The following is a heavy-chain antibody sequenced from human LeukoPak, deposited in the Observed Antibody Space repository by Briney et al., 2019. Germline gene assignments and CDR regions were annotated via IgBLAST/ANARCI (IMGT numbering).Heavy chain of an antibody. CDR1: GFTFTTYS. D-gene: IGHD5-24*01. Sequence: PGGSLRLSCAASGFTFTTYSMYWVRQAPGKWLEWVSYISSGSSTIYYADSVRGRFTISRDNAKNSLYLQMDSLRDEDTAVYYCARTIPADYWGQGTLVTVSS. CDR2: ISSGSSTI. CDR3: ARTIPADY. J-gene: IGHJ4*02. V-gene: IGHV3-48*02.